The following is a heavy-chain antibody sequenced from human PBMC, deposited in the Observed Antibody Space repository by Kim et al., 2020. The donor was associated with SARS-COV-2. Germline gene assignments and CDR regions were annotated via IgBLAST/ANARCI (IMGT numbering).Heavy chain of an antibody. Sequence: ASVKVSCKASGYTFTSYGISWVRQAPGQGLEWMGWISAYNGNTNYAQKLQGRVTMTTDTSTSTAYMELRSLRSDDTAVYYCARDWQWLEQVWFDPWGQGTLVTVSS. J-gene: IGHJ5*02. CDR3: ARDWQWLEQVWFDP. D-gene: IGHD6-19*01. CDR1: GYTFTSYG. CDR2: ISAYNGNT. V-gene: IGHV1-18*04.